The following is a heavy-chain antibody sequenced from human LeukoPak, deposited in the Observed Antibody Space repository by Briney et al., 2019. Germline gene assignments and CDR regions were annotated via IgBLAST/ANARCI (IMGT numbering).Heavy chain of an antibody. D-gene: IGHD3-10*01. V-gene: IGHV3-7*01. J-gene: IGHJ5*02. CDR2: IKKDGSGK. CDR3: ARARRFYGSGSPGGLDP. CDR1: GFTFRSYW. Sequence: GGSLRLSCAASGFTFRSYWMHWVRQVPGKGLEWVANIKKDGSGKYYVDSVRGRFTISRDNAKNSLYLQMNSLRVEDTAVYYCARARRFYGSGSPGGLDPWGQGTLVTVSS.